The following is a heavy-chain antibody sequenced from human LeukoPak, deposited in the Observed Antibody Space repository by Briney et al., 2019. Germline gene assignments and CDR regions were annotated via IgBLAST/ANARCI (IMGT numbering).Heavy chain of an antibody. CDR3: ARGTRITIFGNWFDP. D-gene: IGHD3-3*01. CDR2: ISSNGGST. Sequence: GGSLRLSCAASGFTFSSYAMHWVRQAPGKGLEYVSAISSNGGSTYYANSVKGRFTISRDNSKNTLYLQMGSLRAEDMAVHYCARGTRITIFGNWFDPWGQGTLVTVSS. CDR1: GFTFSSYA. V-gene: IGHV3-64*01. J-gene: IGHJ5*02.